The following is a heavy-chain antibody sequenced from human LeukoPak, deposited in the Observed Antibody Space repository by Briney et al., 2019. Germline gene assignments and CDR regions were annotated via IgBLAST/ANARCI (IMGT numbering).Heavy chain of an antibody. CDR2: IGSNSDSTT. J-gene: IGHJ4*02. V-gene: IGHV3-48*03. Sequence: PGGSLRLSCVVSGFTLKSYEMNWVRQAPGKGLEWVSYIGSNSDSTTYYADSVKGRFTISRDNARNSLHLQMNSLRAEDTAVYYCASHFASGSHVDHWGQGTLVTVSS. D-gene: IGHD3-10*01. CDR1: GFTLKSYE. CDR3: ASHFASGSHVDH.